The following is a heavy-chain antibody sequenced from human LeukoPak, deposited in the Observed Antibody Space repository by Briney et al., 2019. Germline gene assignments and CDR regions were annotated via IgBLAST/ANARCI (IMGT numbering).Heavy chain of an antibody. Sequence: GGSLRLSCAASGFTFDDYAMSWVRQAPGKGLEWVSAISGSGGSTYYADSVKGRFTISRDNSKNTLYLQMNSLRAEDTAVYYCAKARGSNYYYYMDVWGKGTTVTVSS. CDR3: AKARGSNYYYYMDV. V-gene: IGHV3-23*01. J-gene: IGHJ6*03. D-gene: IGHD3-10*01. CDR1: GFTFDDYA. CDR2: ISGSGGST.